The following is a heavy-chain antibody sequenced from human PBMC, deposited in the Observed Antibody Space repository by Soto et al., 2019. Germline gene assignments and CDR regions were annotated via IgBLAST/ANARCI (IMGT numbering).Heavy chain of an antibody. J-gene: IGHJ6*04. Sequence: GGSLRLSCAASGFTFSSYGMHWVRQAPGKGLEWVAVISYDGSNKYYADSVKGRFTISRDNSKNTLYLQMNSLRAEDTAVYYCAKDSTEWSLYYNLVYYYYYYGMDGWGKGTTVTVSS. CDR3: AKDSTEWSLYYNLVYYYYYYGMDG. D-gene: IGHD3-16*01. CDR1: GFTFSSYG. CDR2: ISYDGSNK. V-gene: IGHV3-30*18.